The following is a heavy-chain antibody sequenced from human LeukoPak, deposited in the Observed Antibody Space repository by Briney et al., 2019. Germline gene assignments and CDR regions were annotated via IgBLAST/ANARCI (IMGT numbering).Heavy chain of an antibody. J-gene: IGHJ6*02. D-gene: IGHD5-18*01. CDR1: GYTFTSYG. CDR3: AREWSYGSDYYYGMDV. V-gene: IGHV1-18*01. CDR2: ISAYNGNT. Sequence: GASVKVSCKASGYTFTSYGISWVRQAPGQGLEWMGWISAYNGNTNYAQKLQGRVTMTTDTSTSTAYMELRSLRSDDTVVYYCAREWSYGSDYYYGMDVWGQGTTVTVSS.